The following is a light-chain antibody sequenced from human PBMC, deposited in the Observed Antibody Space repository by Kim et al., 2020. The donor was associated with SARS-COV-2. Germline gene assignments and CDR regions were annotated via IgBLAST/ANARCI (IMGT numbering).Light chain of an antibody. CDR2: DVT. CDR1: SRYVGGYKY. Sequence: QSITISCTGTSRYVGGYKYVSWYQQHPGKAPKLMIYDVTNRPSGVSNRFSGSKSGNTASLTISGLQAEDEADYYCSSYTSSSTTYVFGTGTKVTVL. CDR3: SSYTSSSTTYV. J-gene: IGLJ1*01. V-gene: IGLV2-14*03.